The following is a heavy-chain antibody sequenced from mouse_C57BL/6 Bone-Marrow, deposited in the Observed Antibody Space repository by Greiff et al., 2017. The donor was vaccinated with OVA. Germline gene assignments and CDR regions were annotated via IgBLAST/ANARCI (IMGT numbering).Heavy chain of an antibody. CDR1: GFTFSDYG. CDR2: ISNLAYSI. D-gene: IGHD4-1*01. V-gene: IGHV5-15*04. CDR3: ARTGTGDYYAMDY. J-gene: IGHJ4*01. Sequence: EVMLVESGGGLVQPGGSLKLSCAASGFTFSDYGMAWVRQAPRKGPEWVAFISNLAYSIYYADTVTGRFTISRENAKNTLYLEMSSLRSEDTAMYYCARTGTGDYYAMDYWGQGTSVTVSS.